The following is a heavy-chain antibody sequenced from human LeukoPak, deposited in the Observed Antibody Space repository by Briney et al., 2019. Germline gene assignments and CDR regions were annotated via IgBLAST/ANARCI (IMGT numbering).Heavy chain of an antibody. D-gene: IGHD6-13*01. J-gene: IGHJ1*01. CDR1: GFTFSSYA. CDR2: ISGSGGST. Sequence: GGSLRLSCAASGFTFSSYAMSWVRQALGKGLEWVSAISGSGGSTYYADSVKGRFTISRDNSKNTLYLQMNSLRAEDTAVYYCAKGSGGSWYREYFQHWGQGTLVTVSS. V-gene: IGHV3-23*01. CDR3: AKGSGGSWYREYFQH.